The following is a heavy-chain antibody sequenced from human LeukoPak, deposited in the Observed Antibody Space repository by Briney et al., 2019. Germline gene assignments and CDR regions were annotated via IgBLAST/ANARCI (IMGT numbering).Heavy chain of an antibody. D-gene: IGHD6-19*01. CDR3: ARVTVAGTVELLDY. J-gene: IGHJ4*02. Sequence: ASVKVSCKASGYTFTSYDIKWVRQATGQGLEWMGWMNPNSGNTGYAQKFQGRVTMTRNTSISTAYMELSSLRSEDTAVYYCARVTVAGTVELLDYWGQGTLVTVSS. CDR1: GYTFTSYD. CDR2: MNPNSGNT. V-gene: IGHV1-8*01.